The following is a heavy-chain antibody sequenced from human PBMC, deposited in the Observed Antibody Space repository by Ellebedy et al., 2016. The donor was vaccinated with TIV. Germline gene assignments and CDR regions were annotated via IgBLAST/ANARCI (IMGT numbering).Heavy chain of an antibody. J-gene: IGHJ4*02. V-gene: IGHV4-59*01. CDR3: ARVAIAAAATSFDY. D-gene: IGHD6-13*01. Sequence: MPSETLSLTCTVSGGSISGYYWSWIRQPPGKGLDWIGYVYYSGSTNYSPSLKSRVTISIDTSKNQFSLKLSSVTAADTAVYYCARVAIAAAATSFDYWGQGTLVTVSS. CDR1: GGSISGYY. CDR2: VYYSGST.